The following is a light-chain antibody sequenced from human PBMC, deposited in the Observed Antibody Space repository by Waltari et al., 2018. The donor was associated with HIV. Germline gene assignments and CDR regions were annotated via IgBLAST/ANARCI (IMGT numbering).Light chain of an antibody. CDR2: GAS. Sequence: AIRMTQSPTSFSASTGDRLTISCRASQAISTYVAWYQQKPGKAPKLLIYGASTLQSGVPSRFSGSGSGTDFTLTITYLQSEDFATYYCQQYYSFPLTFGGGTKLEIK. CDR3: QQYYSFPLT. CDR1: QAISTY. J-gene: IGKJ4*01. V-gene: IGKV1-8*01.